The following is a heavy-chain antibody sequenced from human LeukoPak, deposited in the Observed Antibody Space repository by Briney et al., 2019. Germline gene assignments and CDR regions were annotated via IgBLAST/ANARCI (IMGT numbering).Heavy chain of an antibody. V-gene: IGHV4-4*07. CDR1: GASISSYY. J-gene: IGHJ5*02. Sequence: SETLSLTCTASGASISSYYWSWVRQPAGKGLEWVGLMYTSGSTNYNPSLKSRVTMSIDTSKNQLSLRLSSVTAADTAVYYCARTSDDFWSGWFDPWGQGTLVTVSS. CDR3: ARTSDDFWSGWFDP. D-gene: IGHD3-3*01. CDR2: MYTSGST.